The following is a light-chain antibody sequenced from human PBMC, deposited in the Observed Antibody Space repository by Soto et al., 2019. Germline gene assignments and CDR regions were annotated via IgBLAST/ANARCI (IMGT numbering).Light chain of an antibody. V-gene: IGKV1-12*01. Sequence: DIQMTQSPSSLSASVGDRVTITCRASQNIGSWLAWYQQKPGKAPKVLIYDVSNLETGVPSRFSGSGSGTDFTLTISSLQPEDFATYYCQQANSFPLTFGGGTKVDIK. J-gene: IGKJ4*01. CDR3: QQANSFPLT. CDR1: QNIGSW. CDR2: DVS.